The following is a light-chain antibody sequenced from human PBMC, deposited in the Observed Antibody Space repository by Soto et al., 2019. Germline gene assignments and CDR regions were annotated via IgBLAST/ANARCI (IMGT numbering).Light chain of an antibody. V-gene: IGKV2-28*01. CDR2: LAS. CDR3: MQALQSPLS. J-gene: IGKJ4*01. Sequence: DIVMTQSPLSLAVTPGEPASISCRSSQSLLHSNGNSFLDWYLQKPGQSPQLLIYLASYRASGVPDRFSGSGSDTDFTLKISRVEAEDVGVYYCMQALQSPLSFGGGTKVEIK. CDR1: QSLLHSNGNSF.